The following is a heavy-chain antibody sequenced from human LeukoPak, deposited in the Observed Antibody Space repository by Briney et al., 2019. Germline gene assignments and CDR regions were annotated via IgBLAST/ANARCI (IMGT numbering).Heavy chain of an antibody. D-gene: IGHD5-24*01. J-gene: IGHJ4*02. CDR1: GGTFSGYT. V-gene: IGHV1-69*02. Sequence: SVKVSCKASGGTFSGYTIRWVRQAPGQGLEWMGRIIPILGIANYAQKFQGRVTITADKSTSTAYMELSSLRSEDTAVYYCATDRDGYMFYFDYWGQGTLVTVSS. CDR3: ATDRDGYMFYFDY. CDR2: IIPILGIA.